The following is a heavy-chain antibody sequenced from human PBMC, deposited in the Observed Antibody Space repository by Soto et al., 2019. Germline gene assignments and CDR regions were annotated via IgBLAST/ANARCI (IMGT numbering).Heavy chain of an antibody. CDR3: AGHYPGRGVGDAFDF. V-gene: IGHV5-10-1*01. CDR2: IDPSDSYT. D-gene: IGHD3-10*01. CDR1: GYSFTYYW. J-gene: IGHJ3*01. Sequence: EVQLVQSGAEVKKPGESLRISCKGSGYSFTYYWISWVRQMPGKGLEWMGRIDPSDSYTNYSPSFQGHVTISADKSISTAYRQWSSLRASDTDMYYCAGHYPGRGVGDAFDFWGQETMVTVSS.